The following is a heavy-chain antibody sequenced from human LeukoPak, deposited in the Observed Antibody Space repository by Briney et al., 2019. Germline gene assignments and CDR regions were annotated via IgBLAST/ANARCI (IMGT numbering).Heavy chain of an antibody. V-gene: IGHV1-24*01. CDR1: GYTLTELS. D-gene: IGHD3-10*01. CDR3: AREGDGRSGEVRAFEI. CDR2: FDPEDGET. J-gene: IGHJ3*02. Sequence: ASVKVSCKVSGYTLTELSMHWARQAPGKGLEWMGGFDPEDGETIYAQKFQGRVTMTEDTSTDTAYMELSSLRSEDTAVYYCAREGDGRSGEVRAFEIWGQGTMVTVSS.